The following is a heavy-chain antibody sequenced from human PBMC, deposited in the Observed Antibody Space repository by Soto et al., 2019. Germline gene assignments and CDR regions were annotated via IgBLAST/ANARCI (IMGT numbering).Heavy chain of an antibody. CDR2: ISAYNGNT. J-gene: IGHJ4*02. CDR1: GYTFTSYG. V-gene: IGHV1-18*01. CDR3: ARVGHFVVVVSEDY. D-gene: IGHD2-21*01. Sequence: EASVKVSCKASGYTFTSYGISWVRQAPGQGLEWMGWISAYNGNTNYAQKLQGRVTMTTDTSTSTAYMELRSLRSDDTAVYYCARVGHFVVVVSEDYWGQGTLVTVSS.